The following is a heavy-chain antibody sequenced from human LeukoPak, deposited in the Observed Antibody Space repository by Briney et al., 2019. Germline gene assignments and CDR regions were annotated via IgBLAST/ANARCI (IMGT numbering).Heavy chain of an antibody. Sequence: GGSLRLSCAASAFTVSSNYMSWVRQAPGKGLEWVSVIYSGGSTYYADSVKGRFTISRDNSKNTLYLQMNNLRAEDTAVYYCASGSGSYRTPYYYMDVWGKGTTVTVSS. CDR2: IYSGGST. J-gene: IGHJ6*03. V-gene: IGHV3-53*01. CDR3: ASGSGSYRTPYYYMDV. CDR1: AFTVSSNY. D-gene: IGHD3-10*01.